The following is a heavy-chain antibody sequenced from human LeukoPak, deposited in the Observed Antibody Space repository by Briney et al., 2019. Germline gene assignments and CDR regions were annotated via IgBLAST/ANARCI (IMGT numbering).Heavy chain of an antibody. CDR2: INHSGST. CDR3: ARLENYYDSSGPFDY. D-gene: IGHD3-22*01. J-gene: IGHJ4*02. Sequence: SETLSLTCAVYGGSFSGYYWSWIRQPPGKGLEWIGEINHSGSTNYNPSLKSRVTMSVDTSKNQFSLKLSSVTAADTAVYYCARLENYYDSSGPFDYWGQGTLVTVSS. V-gene: IGHV4-34*01. CDR1: GGSFSGYY.